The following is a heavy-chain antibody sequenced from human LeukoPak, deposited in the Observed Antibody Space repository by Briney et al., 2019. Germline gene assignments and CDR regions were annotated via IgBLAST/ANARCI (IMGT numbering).Heavy chain of an antibody. D-gene: IGHD4-23*01. V-gene: IGHV3-48*03. Sequence: PGGSLRLSCAASGFTFSSYEMNWVRQAPGKGLEWVSYISSSGSTIYYADSVKGRFTISRDNSKNTLYLQMNSLRAEDTAVYYCAKDRPTVVTRRHYFDYWGQGILVTVSS. CDR2: ISSSGSTI. CDR1: GFTFSSYE. CDR3: AKDRPTVVTRRHYFDY. J-gene: IGHJ4*02.